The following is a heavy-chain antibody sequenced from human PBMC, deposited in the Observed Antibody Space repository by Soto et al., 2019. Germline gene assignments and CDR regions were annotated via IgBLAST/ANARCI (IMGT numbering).Heavy chain of an antibody. V-gene: IGHV3-23*01. J-gene: IGHJ4*02. CDR2: ISGSGGST. Sequence: GVSLRLSCAASGFTFSSYAMNWVRQAPGKGLEWVSPISGSGGSTYYADSVRGRFTISRDNSKNTLYLQMNSLRAEDTAVCYRAKDPIGDGVFDYWGQGTLVTVSS. CDR1: GFTFSSYA. CDR3: AKDPIGDGVFDY. D-gene: IGHD4-17*01.